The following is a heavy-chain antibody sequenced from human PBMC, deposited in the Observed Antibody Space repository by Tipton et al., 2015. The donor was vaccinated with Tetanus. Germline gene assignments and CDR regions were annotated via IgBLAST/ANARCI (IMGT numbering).Heavy chain of an antibody. D-gene: IGHD6-13*01. CDR3: ARDKRAAAGTGYGMDV. V-gene: IGHV3-21*01. CDR1: GFTFSSYS. CDR2: ISSSSLYI. J-gene: IGHJ6*02. Sequence: SLRLSCAASGFTFSSYSMNWVRQAPGKGLEWVSSISSSSLYIYYADSVKGRFTISRDNAKNSLYLQMNSLRAEDTAVYYCARDKRAAAGTGYGMDVWGQGTTVTVSS.